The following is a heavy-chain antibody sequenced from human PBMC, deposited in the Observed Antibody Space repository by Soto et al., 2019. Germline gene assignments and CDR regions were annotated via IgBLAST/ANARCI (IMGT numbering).Heavy chain of an antibody. D-gene: IGHD5-12*01. CDR3: ARRWSLGGLRVQYWFDP. CDR2: IYPGDSDT. V-gene: IGHV5-51*01. CDR1: GYSFTSYW. Sequence: PGESLKISCKGSGYSFTSYWIGWVRQMPGKGLEWMGIIYPGDSDTRYSPSFQGQVTISADKSISTAYLQWSSLKASDTAMYYCARRWSLGGLRVQYWFDPWGQGTLVTVSS. J-gene: IGHJ5*02.